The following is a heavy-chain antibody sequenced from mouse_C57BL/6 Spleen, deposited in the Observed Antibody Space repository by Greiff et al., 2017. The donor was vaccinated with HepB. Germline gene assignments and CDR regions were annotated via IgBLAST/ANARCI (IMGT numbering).Heavy chain of an antibody. CDR1: GFTFSDYG. J-gene: IGHJ1*03. Sequence: EVQVVESGGGLVKPGGSLKLSCAASGFTFSDYGMHWVRQAPEKGLEWVAYISSGSSTIYYADTVKGRFTISRDNAKNTLFLQMTSLRSEDTAMYYCARDGRKGYCYVDVWGTGTTVTVSS. CDR2: ISSGSSTI. D-gene: IGHD2-3*01. V-gene: IGHV5-17*01. CDR3: ARDGRKGYCYVDV.